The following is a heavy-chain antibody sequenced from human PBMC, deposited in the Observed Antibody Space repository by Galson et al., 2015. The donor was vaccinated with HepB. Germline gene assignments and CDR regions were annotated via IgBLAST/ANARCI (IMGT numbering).Heavy chain of an antibody. V-gene: IGHV3-9*01. CDR2: ISWDRGSI. Sequence: SLRLSCEACGFAFDDDAMHWGGQAPGQGLEWVAGISWDRGSIGYADSVKGRFTISRDNAKNSLYLQMNSLRAEDTALYYCAKEAYYDSSGYYFDYWGQGTLVTVSS. J-gene: IGHJ4*02. CDR3: AKEAYYDSSGYYFDY. D-gene: IGHD3-22*01. CDR1: GFAFDDDA.